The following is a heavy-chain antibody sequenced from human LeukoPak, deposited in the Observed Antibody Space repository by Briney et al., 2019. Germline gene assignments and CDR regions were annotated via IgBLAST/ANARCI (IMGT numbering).Heavy chain of an antibody. J-gene: IGHJ4*02. CDR1: DASVRGYY. CDR3: ARGYGSGSYNNFNQ. CDR2: IHYTGNT. V-gene: IGHV4-59*02. Sequence: SETLSLTCTVSDASVRGYYWSWIRQPPGKGLEWIGYIHYTGNTDYNPSLTSRVTMSVDTSKNQFSLMLTSVTAADTAVYYCARGYGSGSYNNFNQWGQGLLVAVSS. D-gene: IGHD3-10*01.